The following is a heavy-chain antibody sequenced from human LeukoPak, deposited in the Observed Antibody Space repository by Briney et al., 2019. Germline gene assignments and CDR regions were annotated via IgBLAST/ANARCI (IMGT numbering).Heavy chain of an antibody. J-gene: IGHJ4*02. CDR1: GFTFSTYA. V-gene: IGHV3-23*01. Sequence: GGSLRLSCAASGFTFSTYAMNWVRQAPGKGLEWVSAISGSSSSTYYADSVKGRFTISRDNSKNTLYLQMNSLRAEDTAVYYCAKAVIAVAGTALAGWGQGTLVTVSS. CDR2: ISGSSSST. D-gene: IGHD6-19*01. CDR3: AKAVIAVAGTALAG.